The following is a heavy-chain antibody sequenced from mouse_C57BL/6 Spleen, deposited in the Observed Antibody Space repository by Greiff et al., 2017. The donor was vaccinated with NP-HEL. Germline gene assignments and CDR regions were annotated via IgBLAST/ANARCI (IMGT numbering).Heavy chain of an antibody. V-gene: IGHV5-17*01. Sequence: EVKLVESGGGLVKPGGSLKLSCAASGFTFSDYGMHWVRQVPEKGLEWVAYISSGSSTIYYADTVKGRLTISKDNAKSTLFLQMTSVRSEDTAMYYCARREYGLAYWGQGTLVTVSA. CDR3: ARREYGLAY. CDR2: ISSGSSTI. J-gene: IGHJ3*01. D-gene: IGHD1-2*01. CDR1: GFTFSDYG.